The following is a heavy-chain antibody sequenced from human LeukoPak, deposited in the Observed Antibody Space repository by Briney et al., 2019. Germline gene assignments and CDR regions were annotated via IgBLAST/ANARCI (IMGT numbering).Heavy chain of an antibody. D-gene: IGHD1-1*01. J-gene: IGHJ4*02. CDR2: IYSGGST. CDR1: GFIVSSTY. CDR3: ASESNYNY. V-gene: IGHV3-66*02. Sequence: GGSLRLPCAASGFIVSSTYMSWVRQAPGKGLDWVSVIYSGGSTFYADSVRGRFTISRDNSKNTVYLQMNSLRAEDTAMYYCASESNYNYWGQGTLVTVSP.